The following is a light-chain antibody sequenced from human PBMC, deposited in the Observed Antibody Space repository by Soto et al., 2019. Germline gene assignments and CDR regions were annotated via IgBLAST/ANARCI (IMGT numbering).Light chain of an antibody. J-gene: IGKJ5*01. CDR2: DAS. V-gene: IGKV3-11*01. CDR1: QSVSNF. Sequence: EIVLTQSPATLSLYPGERATLSCRASQSVSNFLAWYPQKPGQAPRLLIYDASSRSTGIPARFSGSGSGTEFTLTISSLEPEDFAVFYCQQRSIWPTFGQGTRLEIK. CDR3: QQRSIWPT.